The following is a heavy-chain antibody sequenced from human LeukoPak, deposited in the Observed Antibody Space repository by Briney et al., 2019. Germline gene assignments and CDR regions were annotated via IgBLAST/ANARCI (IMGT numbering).Heavy chain of an antibody. J-gene: IGHJ1*01. CDR1: GGAFNTYT. V-gene: IGHV1-69*01. CDR3: AIDTPSGPYRYFNH. D-gene: IGHD3-16*02. Sequence: SVKVSCKPSGGAFNTYTFTWMRQAPGQGLQWMGGIIPIFGSATYAQRFKRRVTITADESTSTAYMQLSSLMSEDTAVYFCAIDTPSGPYRYFNHWGQGTLVTVSS. CDR2: IIPIFGSA.